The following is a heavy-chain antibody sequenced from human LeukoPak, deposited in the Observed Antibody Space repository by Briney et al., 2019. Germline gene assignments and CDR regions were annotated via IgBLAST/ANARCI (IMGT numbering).Heavy chain of an antibody. CDR2: ISYDGSNK. CDR1: GFTFSSYA. CDR3: ARGGDILTGSIV. V-gene: IGHV3-30-3*01. J-gene: IGHJ4*02. Sequence: GGSLRLSCAASGFTFSSYAMHWVRQAPGKGLEWVAVISYDGSNKYYAGSVKGRFTISRDNSKNTLYMRMNSLRAEDTAVYYCARGGDILTGSIVWGQGTLVTVSS. D-gene: IGHD3-9*01.